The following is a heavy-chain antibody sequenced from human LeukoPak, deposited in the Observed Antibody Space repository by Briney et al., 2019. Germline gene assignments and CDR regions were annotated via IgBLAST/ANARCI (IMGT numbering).Heavy chain of an antibody. D-gene: IGHD2-2*02. J-gene: IGHJ4*02. Sequence: GGSLRLSCAASGFTFSDYYMSWIRQAPGKGLEWVSYISSSGSTIYYADSVKGRFTISRDNAKNSLYLQMNSLRSDDTAVYYCARALYCSSTSCYTADYWGQGTLVTVSS. CDR1: GFTFSDYY. V-gene: IGHV3-11*01. CDR3: ARALYCSSTSCYTADY. CDR2: ISSSGSTI.